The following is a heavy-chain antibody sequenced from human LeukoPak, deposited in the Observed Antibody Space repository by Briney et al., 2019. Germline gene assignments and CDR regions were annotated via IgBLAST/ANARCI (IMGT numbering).Heavy chain of an antibody. V-gene: IGHV3-23*01. D-gene: IGHD1-26*01. CDR1: GFTFTSYA. J-gene: IGHJ4*02. Sequence: PGGSLRLSCAASGFTFTSYALNWVRQAPGKGLEWVSGIVASGATTYYADSVKGRFTISRDNSKNTLYLQMNSLRADDTAVYYCAKGSGSYGKYPFYYWGQGTLVTVSS. CDR3: AKGSGSYGKYPFYY. CDR2: IVASGATT.